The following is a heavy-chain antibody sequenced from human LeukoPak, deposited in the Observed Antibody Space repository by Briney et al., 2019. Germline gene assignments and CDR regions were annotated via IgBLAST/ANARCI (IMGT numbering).Heavy chain of an antibody. CDR2: INHSGST. D-gene: IGHD1-1*01. CDR3: ARERASNNYYNYFDP. Sequence: NASETLSLTCAVYGDSFNEYYWSWVRQPPGKALEWLGEINHSGSTNYNPSLKSRVTISVDKSLRQFFLRLSPVTAADTAVYYCARERASNNYYNYFDPWGQGTQVTVSS. V-gene: IGHV4-34*01. J-gene: IGHJ5*02. CDR1: GDSFNEYY.